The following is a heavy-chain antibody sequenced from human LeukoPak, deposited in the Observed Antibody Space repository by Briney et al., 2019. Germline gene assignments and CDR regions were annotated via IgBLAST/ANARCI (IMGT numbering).Heavy chain of an antibody. CDR3: ARGPYYYDSSCYYYYFDY. V-gene: IGHV4-4*07. CDR1: GGSISSYH. J-gene: IGHJ4*02. D-gene: IGHD3-22*01. CDR2: IYTSGST. Sequence: SETLSLTCTVSGGSISSYHWSWIRQPAGKGLEWIGRIYTSGSTNYNPSLKSRVTMSVDTSKNQFSLKLSSVTAADTAVYYCARGPYYYDSSCYYYYFDYWGQGTLVTVSS.